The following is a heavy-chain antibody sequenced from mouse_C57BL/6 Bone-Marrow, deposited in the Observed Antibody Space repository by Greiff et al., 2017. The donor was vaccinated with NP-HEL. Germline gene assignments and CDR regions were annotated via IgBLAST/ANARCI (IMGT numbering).Heavy chain of an antibody. CDR1: GYTFTSYW. CDR2: IDPSDSYT. J-gene: IGHJ2*01. CDR3: ARPSFITTVVNFDY. D-gene: IGHD1-1*01. V-gene: IGHV1-50*01. Sequence: VQLQQPGAELVKPGASVKLSCKASGYTFTSYWMQWVKQRPGQGLEWIGEIDPSDSYTNYNQKFKGKATLTVDTSSSTAYMQLSSLTSEDSAVYYCARPSFITTVVNFDYWGQGTTLTVSS.